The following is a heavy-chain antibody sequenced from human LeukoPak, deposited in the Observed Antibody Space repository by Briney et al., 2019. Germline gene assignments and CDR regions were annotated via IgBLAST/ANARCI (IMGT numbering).Heavy chain of an antibody. J-gene: IGHJ4*02. CDR2: INAGNGNT. Sequence: AASVKVSCKASGYTFTSYAMHWVRQAPGQRLEWMGWINAGNGNTKYSQKFQGRVTITRDTSASTAYMELSSLRSEDTAVYYCARGKTGTTPLFDYWGQGTLVTVSS. V-gene: IGHV1-3*01. CDR3: ARGKTGTTPLFDY. CDR1: GYTFTSYA. D-gene: IGHD1-7*01.